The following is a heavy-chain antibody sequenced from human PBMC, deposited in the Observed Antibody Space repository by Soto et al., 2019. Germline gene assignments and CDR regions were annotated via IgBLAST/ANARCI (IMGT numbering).Heavy chain of an antibody. CDR2: IIPIFGTA. V-gene: IGHV1-69*13. CDR1: GGTFSSYA. CDR3: ARAGPHYYDSSGYFDY. D-gene: IGHD3-22*01. Sequence: SVKVSCKASGGTFSSYAISWVRQAPGQGLQWMGGIIPIFGTANYAQKFQGRVTITADESTSTAYMELSSLRSEDTAVYYCARAGPHYYDSSGYFDYGGQGTLVTVSA. J-gene: IGHJ4*02.